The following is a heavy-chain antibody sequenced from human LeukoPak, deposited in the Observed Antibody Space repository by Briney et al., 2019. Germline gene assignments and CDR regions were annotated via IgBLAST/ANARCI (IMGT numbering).Heavy chain of an antibody. D-gene: IGHD3-22*01. Sequence: GGSLRLSCGASGFTFNSYGKHWVRQAPGKGLEWVADLWYDGSNKYYADSVKGRFTISRDNSKNTLYLKMNSMRAEDTAVYYCARYAGYYASSGYYYYWGQGTLVTVSS. V-gene: IGHV3-33*01. CDR3: ARYAGYYASSGYYYY. CDR1: GFTFNSYG. CDR2: LWYDGSNK. J-gene: IGHJ4*02.